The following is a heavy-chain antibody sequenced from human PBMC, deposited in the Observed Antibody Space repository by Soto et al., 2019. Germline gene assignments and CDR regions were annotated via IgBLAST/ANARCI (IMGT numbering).Heavy chain of an antibody. CDR2: INHSGST. V-gene: IGHV4-34*01. Sequence: ETLSLTCAVYGGSFSGYYWSWIRQPPGKGLEWIGEINHSGSTNYNPSLKSRVTISVDTSKNQFSLKLSSVTAADTAVYYCARAGNYYYYYYMDVWGKGTTVTVSS. CDR3: ARAGNYYYYYYMDV. J-gene: IGHJ6*03. CDR1: GGSFSGYY.